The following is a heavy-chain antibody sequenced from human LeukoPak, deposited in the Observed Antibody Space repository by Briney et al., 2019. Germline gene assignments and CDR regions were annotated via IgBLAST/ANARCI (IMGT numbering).Heavy chain of an antibody. Sequence: SETLSLTCTVSGGSISSGSYYWGWIRRPPGKGLEWIGSIYYSGSTYYNPSLKSRVTISVDTSKNQFSLKLGSVTAADTAVYYCARETTVTTPGAFDIWGQGTMVTVSS. CDR1: GGSISSGSYY. D-gene: IGHD4-17*01. CDR2: IYYSGST. CDR3: ARETTVTTPGAFDI. J-gene: IGHJ3*02. V-gene: IGHV4-39*07.